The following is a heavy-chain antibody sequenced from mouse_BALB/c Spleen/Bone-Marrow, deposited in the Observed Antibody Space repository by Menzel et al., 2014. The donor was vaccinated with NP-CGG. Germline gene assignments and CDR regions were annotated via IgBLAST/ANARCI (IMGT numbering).Heavy chain of an antibody. CDR1: GYTITSYY. CDR2: IYPGNVNT. Sequence: VKVVDSGPELVKPGASVMISCKASGYTITSYYIHWVKQRPGQGLEWIGWIYPGNVNTKYNEKFKGKATLTADKSSSTAYMQLSSLTSEDSAVYFCARNDYDYFDYWGQGTTLTVSS. D-gene: IGHD2-4*01. V-gene: IGHV1S56*01. J-gene: IGHJ2*01. CDR3: ARNDYDYFDY.